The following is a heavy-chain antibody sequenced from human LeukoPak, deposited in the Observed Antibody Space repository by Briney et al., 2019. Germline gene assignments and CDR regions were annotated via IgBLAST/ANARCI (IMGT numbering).Heavy chain of an antibody. V-gene: IGHV3-66*01. Sequence: GGSLRLSCAASGFTVSSNYMSWVRQAPGKGLEWVSVIYSGGSTYYADSVKGRFTISGDNSKNTLYLQMNSLRAEDTAVYYCARDLTTVTPRGYYYYYGMDVWGQGTTVTVSS. CDR2: IYSGGST. CDR3: ARDLTTVTPRGYYYYYGMDV. D-gene: IGHD4-17*01. J-gene: IGHJ6*02. CDR1: GFTVSSNY.